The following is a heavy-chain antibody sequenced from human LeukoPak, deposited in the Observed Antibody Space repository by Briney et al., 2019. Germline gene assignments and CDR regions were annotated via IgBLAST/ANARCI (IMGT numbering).Heavy chain of an antibody. J-gene: IGHJ5*02. D-gene: IGHD6-13*01. V-gene: IGHV4-39*01. Sequence: ASETLSLTCTVSGGSISSSSYYWGWIRQTPGKGLEWIGTIYYRGNTYYNPSLKSRVTISVDTSKNQFSLRLSSVTAADTGVYYCATCKVLSSSWYVGSSRVRFDPWGQGTLVTVSS. CDR3: ATCKVLSSSWYVGSSRVRFDP. CDR1: GGSISSSSYY. CDR2: IYYRGNT.